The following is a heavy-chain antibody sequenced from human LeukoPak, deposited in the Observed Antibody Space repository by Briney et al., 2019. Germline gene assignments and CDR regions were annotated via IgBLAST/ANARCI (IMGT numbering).Heavy chain of an antibody. CDR3: AKDVPLRYFDWLLTTSDY. CDR1: GFTFSSYA. J-gene: IGHJ4*02. D-gene: IGHD3-9*01. V-gene: IGHV3-23*01. Sequence: GGSLRLSCAASGFTFSSYAMSWVRQAPGKGLEWVSAISGSGGSTYYADSAKGRFTISRDNSKNTLYLQMNSLRAEDTAVYYCAKDVPLRYFDWLLTTSDYWGQGTLVTVSS. CDR2: ISGSGGST.